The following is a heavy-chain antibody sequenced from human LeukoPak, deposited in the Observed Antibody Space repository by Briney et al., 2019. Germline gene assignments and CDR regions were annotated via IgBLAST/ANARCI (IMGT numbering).Heavy chain of an antibody. D-gene: IGHD3-16*01. CDR2: INPKNGGT. J-gene: IGHJ5*02. V-gene: IGHV1-2*02. Sequence: ASVKVSCKASGYTFTDYYLHWVRQAPGQGLEWMGWINPKNGGTTYAQKFQGRVTMTWDTSISTAYMALSRLTSDDTALYYCARAYEYGWFDPWGQGTLVTVS. CDR1: GYTFTDYY. CDR3: ARAYEYGWFDP.